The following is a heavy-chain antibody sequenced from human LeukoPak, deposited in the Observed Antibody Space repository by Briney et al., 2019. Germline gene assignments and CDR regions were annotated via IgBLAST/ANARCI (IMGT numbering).Heavy chain of an antibody. CDR3: ARYYYDSSGYHSGEGYFDY. CDR2: IIPIFGTA. J-gene: IGHJ4*02. D-gene: IGHD3-22*01. Sequence: ASVKVSCKASGGTFSSYAISWVRQAPGQGLEWMGGIIPIFGTANYAQKFQGRVTITADESTSTAYMELRSLRSEDTAVYYCARYYYDSSGYHSGEGYFDYWGQGTLVTASS. CDR1: GGTFSSYA. V-gene: IGHV1-69*01.